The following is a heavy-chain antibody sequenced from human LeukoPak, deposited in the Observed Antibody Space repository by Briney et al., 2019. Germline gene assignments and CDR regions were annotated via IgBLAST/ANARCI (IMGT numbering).Heavy chain of an antibody. J-gene: IGHJ4*02. CDR1: GFTFSSFP. Sequence: GGSLRLSCAASGFTFSSFPMHWVRQAPGKGLEWVAVISYDESSKYYTDSVKGRFTISRDNSKNTLYLQMNSLRVEDAAVYYCARAKYSSGWYVDYWGQGTLVTDSS. D-gene: IGHD6-19*01. V-gene: IGHV3-30-3*01. CDR3: ARAKYSSGWYVDY. CDR2: ISYDESSK.